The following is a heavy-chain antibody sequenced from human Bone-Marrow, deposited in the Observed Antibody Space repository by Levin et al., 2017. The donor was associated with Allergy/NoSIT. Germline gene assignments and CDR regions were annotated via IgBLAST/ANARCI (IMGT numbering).Heavy chain of an antibody. Sequence: SETLSLTCTVSGGSISNNYWSWIRQPPEKRLEWIGYIYYSGRTNYNPSLKSRVTISVDTSKNLFSLKLSSVTAADSAVYYCARAIPSGGNSYSYYYMDVWGKGTTVTVSS. CDR1: GGSISNNY. CDR2: IYYSGRT. V-gene: IGHV4-59*01. CDR3: ARAIPSGGNSYSYYYMDV. D-gene: IGHD4-23*01. J-gene: IGHJ6*03.